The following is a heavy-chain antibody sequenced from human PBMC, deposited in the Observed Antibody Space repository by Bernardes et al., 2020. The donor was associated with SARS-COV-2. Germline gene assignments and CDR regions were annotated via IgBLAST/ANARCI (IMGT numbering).Heavy chain of an antibody. CDR2: INTSGTT. V-gene: IGHV4-4*07. D-gene: IGHD3-22*01. J-gene: IGHJ3*02. Sequence: SETLSLTCTVSGGPISSYYWSWIRQPAGKGLQWIGRINTSGTTDYNPSLKSRVTISMDMSKKQFSLKLTSVTAADTAVYYCATYDYYDSSRYSAEAFDIWGQGTKGTVSS. CDR3: ATYDYYDSSRYSAEAFDI. CDR1: GGPISSYY.